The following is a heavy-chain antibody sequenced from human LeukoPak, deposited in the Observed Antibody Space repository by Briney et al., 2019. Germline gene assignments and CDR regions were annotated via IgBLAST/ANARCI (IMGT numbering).Heavy chain of an antibody. J-gene: IGHJ6*03. CDR3: ARVSAAAGLSFYYYYYMDV. D-gene: IGHD6-13*01. V-gene: IGHV4-31*03. Sequence: PSQTLSLTCTVSGGSISSGGYYWSWIRHLPGKGLEWIGYIYNSGSTFYNPSLKSRVTISVDTSKTQFSLKLSSVTAADTAVYYCARVSAAAGLSFYYYYYMDVWGKGTTVTVSS. CDR1: GGSISSGGYY. CDR2: IYNSGST.